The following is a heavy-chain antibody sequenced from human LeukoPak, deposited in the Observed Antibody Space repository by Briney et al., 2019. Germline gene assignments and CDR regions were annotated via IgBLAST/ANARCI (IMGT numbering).Heavy chain of an antibody. J-gene: IGHJ4*02. CDR2: INPSGGST. CDR3: ARDSPAHSAAQD. V-gene: IGHV1-46*01. CDR1: GYTFTSYY. Sequence: ASVKVSCKASGYTFTSYYTYWVRQAPGQGLEWMGIINPSGGSTNYAQKFQGRVTMTRDTSASTVYMELSSLRSEDTAVYYCARDSPAHSAAQDWGQGTLVTVSS. D-gene: IGHD6-25*01.